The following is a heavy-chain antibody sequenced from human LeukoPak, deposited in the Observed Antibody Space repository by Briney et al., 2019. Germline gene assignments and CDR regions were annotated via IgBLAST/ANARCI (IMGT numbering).Heavy chain of an antibody. CDR1: GFTLSSYA. D-gene: IGHD6-13*01. J-gene: IGHJ4*02. V-gene: IGHV3-23*01. CDR2: ISGGGGGT. Sequence: PGGSLRLSCAASGFTLSSYAMSSVRQAPGKGLEWVSAISGGGGGTYYADSVKGRFTISRDNSKNTLYLQLNSLRAADTAVYHCAKGSPGYGSSCFDYWGQGALVTVSS. CDR3: AKGSPGYGSSCFDY.